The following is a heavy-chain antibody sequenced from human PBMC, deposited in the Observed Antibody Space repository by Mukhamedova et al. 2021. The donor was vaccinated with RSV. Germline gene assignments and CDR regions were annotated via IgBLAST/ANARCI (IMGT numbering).Heavy chain of an antibody. J-gene: IGHJ3*02. Sequence: GKGLEWVSAISGSGGSTYYADSVKGRFTISRDNSKNTLYLQMNSLRAEDTAVYCCAKDRATTGTFDAFDIWGQGTMVTVSS. CDR2: ISGSGGST. CDR3: AKDRATTGTFDAFDI. D-gene: IGHD1-1*01. V-gene: IGHV3-23*01.